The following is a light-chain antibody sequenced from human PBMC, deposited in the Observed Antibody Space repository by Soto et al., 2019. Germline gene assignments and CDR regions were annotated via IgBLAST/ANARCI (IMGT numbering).Light chain of an antibody. CDR3: QQSYSSPPT. J-gene: IGKJ1*01. CDR2: AAS. Sequence: DIQMTQSPSSLSASVEDRVIITCPASQSISNHLNCYQQKPGKAPKLLIFAASSLQRGVPSRFSGSRSGPDFTRTISSLQPEDCATYYCQQSYSSPPTFGQGTKVEIK. V-gene: IGKV1-39*01. CDR1: QSISNH.